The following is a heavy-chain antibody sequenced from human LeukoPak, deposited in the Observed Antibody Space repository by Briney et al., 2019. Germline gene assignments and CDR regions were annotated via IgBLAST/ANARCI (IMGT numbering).Heavy chain of an antibody. CDR1: GGSISGGYYS. Sequence: KPSQTLSLTCSVSGGSISGGYYSWAWIRQPPGEALEWIGYIYPSGSTYYNPSFEGRVAISVDKSKNQFSLELSSLTAADTAVYFCARGGSPRPFDFWGQGTLVTVSS. CDR2: IYPSGST. D-gene: IGHD6-6*01. V-gene: IGHV4-30-2*01. CDR3: ARGGSPRPFDF. J-gene: IGHJ4*02.